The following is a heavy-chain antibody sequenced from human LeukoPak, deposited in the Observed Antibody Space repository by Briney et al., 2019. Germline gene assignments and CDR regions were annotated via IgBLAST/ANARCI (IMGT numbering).Heavy chain of an antibody. CDR2: INRDGSST. J-gene: IGHJ4*02. D-gene: IGHD2-2*01. CDR1: GFTSSENW. Sequence: GGSLRLSCAASGFTSSENWMHWVRQGPGKGLVWVSRINRDGSSTSYADSVKGRFTISRDNAKNTLYLQMNSLSADDTAVYYCAKDHSIVVVPAAIGYWGQGTLVTVSS. V-gene: IGHV3-74*01. CDR3: AKDHSIVVVPAAIGY.